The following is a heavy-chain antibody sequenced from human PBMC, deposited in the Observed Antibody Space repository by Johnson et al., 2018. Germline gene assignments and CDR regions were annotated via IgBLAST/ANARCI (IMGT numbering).Heavy chain of an antibody. CDR3: AKDQPGGAFDI. CDR1: GFTFSSYS. CDR2: ISGSSSSI. Sequence: VQLVQSGGGLVQPGGSLRLSCAASGFTFSSYSMNWVRQAPGTGLEWLSYISGSSSSINYADAVKGRFPMSRDNAKNSLSLQMNSLRAEDTAVFYPAKDQPGGAFDIWGQGTMVTVSS. J-gene: IGHJ3*02. D-gene: IGHD1-14*01. V-gene: IGHV3-48*04.